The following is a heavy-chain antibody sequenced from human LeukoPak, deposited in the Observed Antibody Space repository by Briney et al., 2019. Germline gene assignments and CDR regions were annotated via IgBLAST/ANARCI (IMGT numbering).Heavy chain of an antibody. D-gene: IGHD6-19*01. CDR2: IYSGGST. CDR3: ASRWSSGWFLFDY. J-gene: IGHJ4*02. Sequence: GGSLRLSCAASGFTVSSNYMSWVRQAPGKGLEWVSVIYSGGSTYYADSVKGRFTISRDNSKNTLYLQMNSLRAEDTAVYYCASRWSSGWFLFDYWGQGTLVTVSS. V-gene: IGHV3-66*01. CDR1: GFTVSSNY.